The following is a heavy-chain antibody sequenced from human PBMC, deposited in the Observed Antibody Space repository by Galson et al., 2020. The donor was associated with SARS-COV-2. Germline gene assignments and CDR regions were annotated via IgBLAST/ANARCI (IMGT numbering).Heavy chain of an antibody. J-gene: IGHJ6*02. V-gene: IGHV4-34*01. CDR2: LNHSGST. CDR3: ARGSTVTTFYYYYYGMDV. Sequence: SETLSLTCAVYGGSFSGYYWSWIRQPPGKGLEWIGELNHSGSTNYNPSLKSRVTISVDTSKNQFSLKLSSVTAADTAVYYCARGSTVTTFYYYYYGMDVWGQGTTVTVSS. D-gene: IGHD4-4*01. CDR1: GGSFSGYY.